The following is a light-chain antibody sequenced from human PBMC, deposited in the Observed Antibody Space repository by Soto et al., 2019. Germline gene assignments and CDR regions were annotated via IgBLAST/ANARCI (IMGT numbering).Light chain of an antibody. CDR3: SSYTGSSTPVV. Sequence: QSALTQPASVSGSPGQSITISCTGTGSDVGAYNYVSWYHQHPGKAPKLLIFEVTNRPSGVSNRCSGSKSGNTASLTISGLQAEDGADYYCSSYTGSSTPVVFGGGTKLTVL. CDR1: GSDVGAYNY. J-gene: IGLJ2*01. V-gene: IGLV2-14*01. CDR2: EVT.